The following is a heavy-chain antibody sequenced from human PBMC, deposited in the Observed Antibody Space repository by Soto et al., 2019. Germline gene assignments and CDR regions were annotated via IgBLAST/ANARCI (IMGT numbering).Heavy chain of an antibody. CDR2: IYWDDDK. J-gene: IGHJ4*02. V-gene: IGHV2-5*02. D-gene: IGHD1-7*01. CDR1: GFSLSTNGVG. Sequence: QITLKESGPTLVKPTQTLTLTCTFSGFSLSTNGVGVGWIRQPPGKALEGLALIYWDDDKRYNPSLRSSLTITKDTSKKQVVLTMANMDPLDTATCYCANRLTLNFNWNYLRFDSWGQGTLVTVSS. CDR3: ANRLTLNFNWNYLRFDS.